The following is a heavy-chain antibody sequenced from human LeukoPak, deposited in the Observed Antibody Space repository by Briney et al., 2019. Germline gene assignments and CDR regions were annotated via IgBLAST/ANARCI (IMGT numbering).Heavy chain of an antibody. Sequence: GGSPRLSCEVSGITLSNYGMSWVRQAPGKGLQWVAGIAGSGGATNYADSVKGRFTISRDNRKNTLYLQMNSLRAEDTAVYFCAKRGVVIRVILVGFHKEAYYFDSWGQGALVTVSS. J-gene: IGHJ4*02. CDR1: GITLSNYG. CDR2: IAGSGGAT. CDR3: AKRGVVIRVILVGFHKEAYYFDS. V-gene: IGHV3-23*01. D-gene: IGHD3-22*01.